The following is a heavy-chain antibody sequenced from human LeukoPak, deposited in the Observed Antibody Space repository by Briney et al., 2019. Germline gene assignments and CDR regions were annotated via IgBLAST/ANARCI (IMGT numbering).Heavy chain of an antibody. V-gene: IGHV4-39*01. Sequence: SETLSLTCTVSGGSISSSSYYWGRIRQPPGQGLEWIGSIYYSGSTYYNPSLKSRVTISVDTSKNQFSLKLSSVTDADTAVYYCARDSDYGDYEGYFDYWGQGTLVTVSS. CDR1: GGSISSSSYY. J-gene: IGHJ4*02. CDR3: ARDSDYGDYEGYFDY. D-gene: IGHD4-17*01. CDR2: IYYSGST.